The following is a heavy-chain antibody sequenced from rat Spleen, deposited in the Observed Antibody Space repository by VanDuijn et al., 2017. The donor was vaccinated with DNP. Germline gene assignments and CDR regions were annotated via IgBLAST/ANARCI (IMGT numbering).Heavy chain of an antibody. D-gene: IGHD1-12*02. V-gene: IGHV5-17*01. Sequence: EVQLVESGGGLVQPGRSLKLSCAASGFTFSDYAMAWVRQAPKKGLEWVATISYDGSRTYYRDSVKGRFTISRDNAKSTLYLQMDSLRSEDTATYYCARHYYDGSYYWYFDFWGPGTMVTVSS. J-gene: IGHJ1*01. CDR3: ARHYYDGSYYWYFDF. CDR1: GFTFSDYA. CDR2: ISYDGSRT.